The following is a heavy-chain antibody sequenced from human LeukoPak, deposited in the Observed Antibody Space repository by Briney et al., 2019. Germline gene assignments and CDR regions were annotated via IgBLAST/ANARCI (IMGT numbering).Heavy chain of an antibody. CDR3: ARTELLWFGGVNSGFDY. V-gene: IGHV4-30-2*01. D-gene: IGHD3-10*01. J-gene: IGHJ4*02. CDR2: IYHSGST. Sequence: SQTLSLTCAVSGGSISSGGYSWSWIRQPPGKGLEWIGYIYHSGSTYYNPSLKSRVTISVDRSKNQFSLKLSSVTAADTAVYYCARTELLWFGGVNSGFDYWGQGTLVTVSS. CDR1: GGSISSGGYS.